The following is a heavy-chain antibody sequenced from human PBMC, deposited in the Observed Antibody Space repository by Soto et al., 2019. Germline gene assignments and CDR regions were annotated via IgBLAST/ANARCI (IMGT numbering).Heavy chain of an antibody. J-gene: IGHJ6*02. CDR1: GFSFRNAW. D-gene: IGHD2-2*01. CDR3: TTDLQAYCDGTTCYAGNYYYDDMDV. V-gene: IGHV3-15*01. Sequence: GGSLRLSCAASGFSFRNAWMSWVRQAPGKGLEWVGHIKSQGDGGTRDYAAPVKGRFTISRDDSKNTLFLQMNSLKNEDTAVYFCTTDLQAYCDGTTCYAGNYYYDDMDVWGQGTTVTVSS. CDR2: IKSQGDGGTR.